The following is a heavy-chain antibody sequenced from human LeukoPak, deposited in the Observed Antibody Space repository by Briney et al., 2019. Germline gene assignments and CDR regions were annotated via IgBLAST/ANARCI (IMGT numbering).Heavy chain of an antibody. CDR3: ARDYACSGGSCYPPDSDY. J-gene: IGHJ4*02. V-gene: IGHV3-21*01. CDR2: ISSSSSYI. CDR1: GLTFSSYA. Sequence: GGSLRLSCAASGLTFSSYAMSWVRQAPGKGLEWVSSISSSSSYIYYADSVKGRFTISRDNAKNSLYLQMNSLRAEDTAVYYCARDYACSGGSCYPPDSDYWVQGTLVTVTS. D-gene: IGHD2-15*01.